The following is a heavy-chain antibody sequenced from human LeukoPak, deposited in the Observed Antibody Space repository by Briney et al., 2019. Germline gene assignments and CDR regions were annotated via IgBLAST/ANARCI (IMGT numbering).Heavy chain of an antibody. CDR3: ARYPPDCKTTDCRPGDWFDP. D-gene: IGHD2/OR15-2a*01. Sequence: ASVKVSCKTSGYTFTGYCMHWVRQAPGQGLEWMGWINPTSGATNYAQKFQGRVTMTRDTSISTAYMALSRLRSDDTAVYYCARYPPDCKTTDCRPGDWFDPWGQGTLVTVSP. CDR2: INPTSGAT. J-gene: IGHJ5*02. CDR1: GYTFTGYC. V-gene: IGHV1-2*02.